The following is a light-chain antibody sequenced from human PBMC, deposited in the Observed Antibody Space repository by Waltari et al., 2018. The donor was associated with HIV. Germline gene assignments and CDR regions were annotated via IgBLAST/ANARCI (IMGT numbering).Light chain of an antibody. CDR2: EVN. V-gene: IGLV2-18*02. CDR3: SSYTTSSTVL. Sequence: QSALTQPPSVSGSPGQSVTISCSGTRSDVGSFNRVSWYQQPPGTAPKLMIYEVNNRPSGVPDRFSGSKSGNTASLTISGLQPEDEADYYCSSYTTSSTVLFGGGTKLTVL. J-gene: IGLJ2*01. CDR1: RSDVGSFNR.